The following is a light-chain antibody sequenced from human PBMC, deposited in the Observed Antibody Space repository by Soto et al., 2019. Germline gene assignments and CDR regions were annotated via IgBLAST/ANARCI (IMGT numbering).Light chain of an antibody. J-gene: IGLJ1*01. CDR2: GVH. V-gene: IGLV2-14*01. CDR1: SKYIGSYDY. CDR3: TAFSAKRVYH. Sequence: PSSVSVSPVDTITISCTGNSKYIGSYDYVCWYQQHPGKAPRLLIHGVHNRSPGISGRFSASKSGLTASLTISGLQAEEEADYYCTAFSAKRVYHFGPGTKVTVL.